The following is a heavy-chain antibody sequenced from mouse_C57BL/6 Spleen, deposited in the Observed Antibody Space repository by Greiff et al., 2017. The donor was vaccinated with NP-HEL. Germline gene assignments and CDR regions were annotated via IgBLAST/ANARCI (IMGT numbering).Heavy chain of an antibody. V-gene: IGHV1-63*01. J-gene: IGHJ4*01. Sequence: QVQLQQSGAELVRPGTSVKMSCKASGYTFTNYWIGWAKQRPGHGLEWIGNIYPGGDYTNYNEKFKGKATLTADKSSSTAYMQFSSLTSEDSAIYYCARSDDFRYTMDYWGQGTSVTVSS. D-gene: IGHD2-4*01. CDR3: ARSDDFRYTMDY. CDR1: GYTFTNYW. CDR2: IYPGGDYT.